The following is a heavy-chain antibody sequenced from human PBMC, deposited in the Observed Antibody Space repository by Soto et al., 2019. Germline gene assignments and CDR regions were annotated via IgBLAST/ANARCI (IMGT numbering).Heavy chain of an antibody. J-gene: IGHJ4*02. CDR1: GFTFSNAW. CDR3: TTTYVGIQLWLELYYFDY. Sequence: EVQLVESGGGLVKPGGSLRLSCAASGFTFSNAWMNWVRQAPGKVLEWVGRIKSKTDGGTTDYAAPVKGRFTISRDDSKHTLYMQMNSMKTEDTAVYYCTTTYVGIQLWLELYYFDYWGQGTLVTVSS. D-gene: IGHD5-18*01. CDR2: IKSKTDGGTT. V-gene: IGHV3-15*07.